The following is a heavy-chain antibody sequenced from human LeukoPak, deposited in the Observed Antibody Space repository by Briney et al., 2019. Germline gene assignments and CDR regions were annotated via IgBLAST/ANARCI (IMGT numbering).Heavy chain of an antibody. CDR3: ARDLFSFVGDYFDY. V-gene: IGHV3-23*01. CDR1: GFTFSSYA. CDR2: ISGSGGST. Sequence: QSGGSLRLSCAASGFTFSSYAMSWVRQPPGKGLEWVSTISGSGGSTYYADSVKGRFTISRDNSKNTVYLQMNSLRAEDTAVYYCARDLFSFVGDYFDYWGQGTLVTVSS. J-gene: IGHJ4*02. D-gene: IGHD3-16*02.